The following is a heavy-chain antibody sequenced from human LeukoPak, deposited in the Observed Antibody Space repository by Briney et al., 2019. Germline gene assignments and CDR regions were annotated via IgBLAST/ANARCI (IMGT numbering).Heavy chain of an antibody. Sequence: SGPTLVKPTQTLTLTCAFSGFSVTTNGVGVGWIRQPPGKALEWLALIYWDNDKRYSPSLKTRLTIARDTSKNQVVLTMTNMDPVDTATYYCAHSLYYGSGSYYFYYWGQGTLVTVSS. D-gene: IGHD3-10*01. CDR1: GFSVTTNGVG. CDR2: IYWDNDK. J-gene: IGHJ4*02. V-gene: IGHV2-5*02. CDR3: AHSLYYGSGSYYFYY.